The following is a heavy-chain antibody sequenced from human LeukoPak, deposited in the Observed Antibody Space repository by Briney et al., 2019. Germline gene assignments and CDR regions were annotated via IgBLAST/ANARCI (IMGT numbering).Heavy chain of an antibody. D-gene: IGHD1-26*01. CDR2: ISAYNGNT. CDR1: GYTFTSYG. CDR3: ARVWHLPDPQGGSYYRGRGWFDP. V-gene: IGHV1-18*01. Sequence: GASVKVSCKASGYTFTSYGISWVRQAPGQGLEWMGWISAYNGNTNYAQKLQGRVTMTTDTSTSTAYMELRSLRSDDTAVYYCARVWHLPDPQGGSYYRGRGWFDPWGQGTLVTVSS. J-gene: IGHJ5*02.